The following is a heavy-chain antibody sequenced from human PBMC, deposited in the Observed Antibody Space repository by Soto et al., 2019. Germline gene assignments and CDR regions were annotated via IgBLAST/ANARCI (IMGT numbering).Heavy chain of an antibody. D-gene: IGHD2-15*01. CDR1: GGSISSYY. Sequence: PSETLSLTCTVSGGSISSYYWSWIRQPPGKGLEWIGYIYYSGSTNYNPSLKSRVTMSMDTSKNQFSLKLTSVTAADTAVYYCARDERFCIGGSCYPGAFDIWGQGTMVTVSS. CDR2: IYYSGST. CDR3: ARDERFCIGGSCYPGAFDI. V-gene: IGHV4-59*01. J-gene: IGHJ3*02.